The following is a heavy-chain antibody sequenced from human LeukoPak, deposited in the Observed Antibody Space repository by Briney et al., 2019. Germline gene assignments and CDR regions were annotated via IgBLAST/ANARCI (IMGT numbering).Heavy chain of an antibody. CDR1: GGSFSGYY. Sequence: SETLSLTCAVYGGSFSGYYWSWIRQPPGKGLEWIGEINHSGSTNYNPSLKSRVAISVDTSKNQFSLKLSSVTAADTAVYYCARGGRTTGTMVARYIDYWGQGTLVTVSS. J-gene: IGHJ4*02. CDR3: ARGGRTTGTMVARYIDY. D-gene: IGHD1-1*01. V-gene: IGHV4-34*01. CDR2: INHSGST.